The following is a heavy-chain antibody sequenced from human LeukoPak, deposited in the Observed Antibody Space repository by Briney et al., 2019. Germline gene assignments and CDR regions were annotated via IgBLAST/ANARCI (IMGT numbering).Heavy chain of an antibody. Sequence: PSETLSLTCTVSGGSISSSSYYWGWIRQAPGKGLEWVSAISGSGGSTYYADSVKGRFTISRDNSKNTLYLQMNSLRAEDTAVYYCAMAVAGSVRPFDYWGQGTLVTVSS. CDR2: ISGSGGST. CDR1: GGSISSSSYY. CDR3: AMAVAGSVRPFDY. J-gene: IGHJ4*02. V-gene: IGHV3-23*01. D-gene: IGHD6-19*01.